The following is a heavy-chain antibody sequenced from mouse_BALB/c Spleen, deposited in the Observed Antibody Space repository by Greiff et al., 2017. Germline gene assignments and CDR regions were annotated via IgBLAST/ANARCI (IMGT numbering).Heavy chain of an antibody. CDR3: ARDGITTVVAWYFDV. D-gene: IGHD1-1*01. Sequence: EVKLMESGPGLVKPSQSLSLTCSVTGYSITSGYYWNWIRQFPGNKLEWMGYISYDGSNNYNPSLKNRISITRDTSKNQFFLKLNSVTTEDTATYYCARDGITTVVAWYFDVWGAGTTVTVSS. V-gene: IGHV3-6*02. CDR1: GYSITSGYY. J-gene: IGHJ1*01. CDR2: ISYDGSN.